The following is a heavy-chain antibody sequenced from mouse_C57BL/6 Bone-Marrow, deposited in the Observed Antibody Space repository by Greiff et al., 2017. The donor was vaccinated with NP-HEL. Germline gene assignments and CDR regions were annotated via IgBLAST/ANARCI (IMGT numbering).Heavy chain of an antibody. V-gene: IGHV1-55*01. CDR3: ASEGVYYYGSSPWDY. CDR1: GYTFTSYW. J-gene: IGHJ4*01. Sequence: QVQLQQPGAELVKPGASVKMSCKASGYTFTSYWITWVKQRPGQGLEWIGDIYPGSGSTNYNEKFKSKATLTVDTSSSTAYMQLSSLTSEDSADYYGASEGVYYYGSSPWDYWGQGTSVTVSS. D-gene: IGHD1-1*01. CDR2: IYPGSGST.